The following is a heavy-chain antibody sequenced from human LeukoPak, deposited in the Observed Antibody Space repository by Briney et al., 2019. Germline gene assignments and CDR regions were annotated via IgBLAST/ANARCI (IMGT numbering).Heavy chain of an antibody. CDR1: GYTFTSYG. J-gene: IGHJ4*02. V-gene: IGHV1-18*01. CDR2: ISAYNGNT. CDR3: ARDRLAYGSGSYRGGY. D-gene: IGHD3-10*01. Sequence: ASVKVSCKASGYTFTSYGISWVRQAPGQGLEWVGWISAYNGNTNYAQKLQGRVTMTTDTSTSTAYMELRSLRSDDTAVYYCARDRLAYGSGSYRGGYWGQGTLVTVSS.